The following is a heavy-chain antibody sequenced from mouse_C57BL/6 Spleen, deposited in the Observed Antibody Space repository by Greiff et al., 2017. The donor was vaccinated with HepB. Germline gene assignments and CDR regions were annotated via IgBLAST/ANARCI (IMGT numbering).Heavy chain of an antibody. Sequence: VQLQQSGAELVKPGASVKLSCTASGFNFKDYYMHWVKQRTEQGLEWIGRIDPEDGETKYAPKFQGTATITADTSSNTAYLQLSSLTSEDTAVYYGSRVYYYGDYAMDYWGQGTSVTVSS. V-gene: IGHV14-2*01. CDR1: GFNFKDYY. CDR2: IDPEDGET. D-gene: IGHD1-1*01. J-gene: IGHJ4*01. CDR3: SRVYYYGDYAMDY.